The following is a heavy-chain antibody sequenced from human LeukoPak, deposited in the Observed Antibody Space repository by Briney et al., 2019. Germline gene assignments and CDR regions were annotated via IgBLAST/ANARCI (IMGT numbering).Heavy chain of an antibody. V-gene: IGHV1-2*02. D-gene: IGHD6-13*01. CDR2: INPNSGGT. CDR3: VREGNDIAAAGTGLSYYYYYMDV. J-gene: IGHJ6*03. Sequence: GASVKVSCKASGYTFTGYYMHWVRQAPGQGLEWMGWINPNSGGTNYAQKFQGRVTMTRDTSISTAYMELSRLRSDDTAVYYCVREGNDIAAAGTGLSYYYYYMDVWGKGTTVTVSS. CDR1: GYTFTGYY.